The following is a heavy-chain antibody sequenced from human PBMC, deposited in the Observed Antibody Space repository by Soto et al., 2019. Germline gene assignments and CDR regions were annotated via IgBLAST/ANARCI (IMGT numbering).Heavy chain of an antibody. CDR1: GFTFSNFW. Sequence: EVQLVESGGGLVQPGGSLRLSCAASGFTFSNFWMSWVRQAPGKGLEWVANIKEDGSEKYSVDSVKGRFTISRDNAKNLLYLQMNSLRAEDTAVYYCARDMDTYGYGLFNYWGQGTLVTVSS. V-gene: IGHV3-7*04. D-gene: IGHD5-18*01. J-gene: IGHJ4*02. CDR2: IKEDGSEK. CDR3: ARDMDTYGYGLFNY.